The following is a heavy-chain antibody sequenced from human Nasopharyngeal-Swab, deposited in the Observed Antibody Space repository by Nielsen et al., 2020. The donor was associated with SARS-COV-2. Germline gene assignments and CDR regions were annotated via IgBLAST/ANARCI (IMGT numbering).Heavy chain of an antibody. CDR1: GGSFSGYY. D-gene: IGHD2-2*01. CDR3: ARGKVVPAARHYYYYYGMDV. J-gene: IGHJ6*02. Sequence: SQTLSLTCAVYGGSFSGYYWRWIRQPPGKGLEWIGEINHSGSTNYNPSLKSRVTISVDTSKNQFSLKLSSVTAADTAVYYCARGKVVPAARHYYYYYGMDVWGQGTTVTVSS. CDR2: INHSGST. V-gene: IGHV4-34*01.